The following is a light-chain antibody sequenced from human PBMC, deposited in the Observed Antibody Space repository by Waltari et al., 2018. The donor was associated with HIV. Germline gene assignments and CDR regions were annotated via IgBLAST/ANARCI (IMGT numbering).Light chain of an antibody. CDR2: KDI. V-gene: IGLV3-25*03. CDR3: QSTDSGGTHVV. J-gene: IGLJ2*01. Sequence: YELTQSPSMSVSPGQTARISCSGDALPMKYCFWYQQKPGQAPVLLIYKDIERPAWVPVRFSASSSGTTVILTISGVQAEDEAVYYCQSTDSGGTHVVFGGVTKLTVL. CDR1: ALPMKY.